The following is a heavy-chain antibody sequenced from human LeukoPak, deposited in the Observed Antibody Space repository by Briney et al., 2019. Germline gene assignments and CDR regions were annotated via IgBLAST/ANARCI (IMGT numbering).Heavy chain of an antibody. CDR1: SGSISRDNYY. D-gene: IGHD3-22*01. Sequence: SETLSLTCTVSSGSISRDNYYWTWIRQHPGKGLEWIGYIYYSGSTYSNPSLASRVSISVDTSKNQFSLRLSSVTAADTAVYYCASLYYYDSSGYSDAFDIWGQGTMVTVSS. CDR3: ASLYYYDSSGYSDAFDI. J-gene: IGHJ3*02. V-gene: IGHV4-31*03. CDR2: IYYSGST.